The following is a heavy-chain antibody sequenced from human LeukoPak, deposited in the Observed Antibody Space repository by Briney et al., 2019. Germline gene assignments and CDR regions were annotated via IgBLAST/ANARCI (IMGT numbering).Heavy chain of an antibody. V-gene: IGHV1-69*01. Sequence: ASVKVSCKASGGTFISYAISWVRQAPGQGLEWMGGIIPIFGTANYAQKFQGRVTITADESTSTAYMELSSLRSEDTAVYYCARGGYYDSSGPYPYYFDYWGQGTLVTVSS. D-gene: IGHD3-22*01. CDR1: GGTFISYA. CDR3: ARGGYYDSSGPYPYYFDY. J-gene: IGHJ4*02. CDR2: IIPIFGTA.